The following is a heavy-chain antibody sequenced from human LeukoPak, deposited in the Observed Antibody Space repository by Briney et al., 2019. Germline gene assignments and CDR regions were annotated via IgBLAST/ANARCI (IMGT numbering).Heavy chain of an antibody. CDR2: INPSGGST. CDR3: ARDAVGGYYPREIDY. J-gene: IGHJ4*02. CDR1: GYTFTSYY. Sequence: GASVKVSCKASGYTFTSYYMHWVRQAPGQGLEWMGIINPSGGSTSYAQKFQGRVTMTRDTSTSTVYMELSSLRSEDTAVYYCARDAVGGYYPREIDYWGQGTLVTVSS. V-gene: IGHV1-46*01. D-gene: IGHD3-10*01.